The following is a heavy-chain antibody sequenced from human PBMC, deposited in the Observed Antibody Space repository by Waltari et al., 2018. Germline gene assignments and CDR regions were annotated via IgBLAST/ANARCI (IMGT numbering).Heavy chain of an antibody. CDR2: ISDSGVIT. V-gene: IGHV3-23*01. CDR1: GFNFISYA. J-gene: IGHJ4*02. D-gene: IGHD3-22*01. CDR3: ARHLYSIDYLELAK. Sequence: DEHQLESGGGLAQPGGSLRLSCGASGFNFISYAMSWVRQAPGKGLEWVSGISDSGVITKYADSVKGRFTVSRDNSKNTVFLHLNSLRAEDTAFYYCARHLYSIDYLELAKWGQGTLVTVSS.